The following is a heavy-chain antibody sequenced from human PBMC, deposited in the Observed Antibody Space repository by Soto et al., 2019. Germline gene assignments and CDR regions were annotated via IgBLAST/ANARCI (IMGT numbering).Heavy chain of an antibody. J-gene: IGHJ4*02. CDR1: GFTFSSYF. V-gene: IGHV3-30*18. D-gene: IGHD6-13*01. CDR3: AKDLEGYSSSSVPVFDY. Sequence: PGGSLRLSCAASGFTFSSYFMHWVRQAPGKGLEWVAVISYDGSNKYYADSVKGRFTISRDNSKNTLYLQMNSLRAEDTAVYYCAKDLEGYSSSSVPVFDYWGQGTLVTVSS. CDR2: ISYDGSNK.